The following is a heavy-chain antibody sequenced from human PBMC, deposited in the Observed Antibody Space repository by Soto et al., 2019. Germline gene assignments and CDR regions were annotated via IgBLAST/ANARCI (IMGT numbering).Heavy chain of an antibody. V-gene: IGHV4-59*01. CDR2: MYYSGST. CDR3: ASATLIRGSSWFDP. D-gene: IGHD3-16*01. CDR1: GGSINSYY. Sequence: QVQLQESGPGLVKPSETLSLTCTVSGGSINSYYWSWIRQPPGKGLEWIGYMYYSGSTNYNPSLRSRVTISLDTSKNQFSLKLSSVTAADTAVYYCASATLIRGSSWFDPWGQGTLVTVSS. J-gene: IGHJ5*02.